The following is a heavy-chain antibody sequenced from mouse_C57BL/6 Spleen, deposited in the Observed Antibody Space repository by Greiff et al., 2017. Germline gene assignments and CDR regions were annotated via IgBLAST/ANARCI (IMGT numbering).Heavy chain of an antibody. CDR2: IYPGDGDT. Sequence: QVQLKQSGPELVKPGASVKISCKASGYAFSSSWMNWVKQRPGKGLEWIGRIYPGDGDTNYNGKFKGKATLTADKSSSTAYMQLSSLTSEDSAVYFCARSGYYYGSSYYYFDYWGQGTTLTVSS. D-gene: IGHD1-1*01. V-gene: IGHV1-82*01. CDR1: GYAFSSSW. CDR3: ARSGYYYGSSYYYFDY. J-gene: IGHJ2*01.